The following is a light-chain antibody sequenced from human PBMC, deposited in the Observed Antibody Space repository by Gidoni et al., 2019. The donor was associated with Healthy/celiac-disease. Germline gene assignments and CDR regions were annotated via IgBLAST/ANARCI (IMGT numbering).Light chain of an antibody. CDR1: NIGSKN. V-gene: IGLV3-9*01. CDR2: RDS. J-gene: IGLJ3*02. CDR3: QVWDSSSWV. Sequence: SYELTQPPSVSVALGQTARITCGGNNIGSKNVHWYQQKPGQAPVLVLYRDSNRPSGIPERFSGSNSGNTATLTISRAQAGDEADYYCQVWDSSSWVFGGGTKLTVL.